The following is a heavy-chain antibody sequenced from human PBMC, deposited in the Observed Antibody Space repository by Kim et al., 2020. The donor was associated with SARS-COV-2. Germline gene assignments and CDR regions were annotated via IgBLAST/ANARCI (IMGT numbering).Heavy chain of an antibody. CDR3: AGVDNYYGSGTYVG. J-gene: IGHJ4*02. V-gene: IGHV3-21*01. D-gene: IGHD3-10*01. Sequence: YADSVKGRFTNPRDNAKNSLYLQMNSLRAEDTAVYYCAGVDNYYGSGTYVGWGQGTLVTVSS.